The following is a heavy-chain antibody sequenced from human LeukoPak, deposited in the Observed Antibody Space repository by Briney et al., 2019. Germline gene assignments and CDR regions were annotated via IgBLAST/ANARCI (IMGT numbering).Heavy chain of an antibody. CDR1: GYTFTTYA. Sequence: GASVKVSCKASGYTFTTYAMNWVRQAPGQGLEWMGWINTNTGNPTYAQGFTGRFVFSLDTSVSTAYLQISSLKAEDTAVYYCARAPVPVRYFDWLPNYYYYYMDVWGKGTTVTVSS. V-gene: IGHV7-4-1*02. D-gene: IGHD3-9*01. CDR3: ARAPVPVRYFDWLPNYYYYYMDV. J-gene: IGHJ6*03. CDR2: INTNTGNP.